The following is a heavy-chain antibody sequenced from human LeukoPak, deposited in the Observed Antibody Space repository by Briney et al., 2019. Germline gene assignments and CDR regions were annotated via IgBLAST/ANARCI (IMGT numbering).Heavy chain of an antibody. D-gene: IGHD1-26*01. V-gene: IGHV3-23*01. CDR3: VKDLGRYRNNCFDY. Sequence: GGSLRLSCAASGFTFSSYAMSWVRQAPEKGLEWAPTISGSGGGTYYADSVKGRFTISRDDSKNTLYLQMNSLRAEDTAVYYCVKDLGRYRNNCFDYWGQGTLVTVSS. CDR2: ISGSGGGT. CDR1: GFTFSSYA. J-gene: IGHJ4*02.